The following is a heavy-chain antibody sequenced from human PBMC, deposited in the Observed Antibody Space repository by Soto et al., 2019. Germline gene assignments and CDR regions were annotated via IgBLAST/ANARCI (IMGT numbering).Heavy chain of an antibody. Sequence: GGSLRLSCAASGFTFSNYGMHWVRQAPGKGLEWVALIWSDGSDKYYADSVKGRFTTSRDNSKNTLFLQMNSLRAEDTAVYYCARDPSFDYWGQGTLVTVSS. CDR2: IWSDGSDK. CDR3: ARDPSFDY. J-gene: IGHJ4*02. CDR1: GFTFSNYG. V-gene: IGHV3-33*01.